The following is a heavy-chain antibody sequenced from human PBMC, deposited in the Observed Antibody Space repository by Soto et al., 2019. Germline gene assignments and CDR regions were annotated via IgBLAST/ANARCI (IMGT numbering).Heavy chain of an antibody. Sequence: QLQLQESGSGLLKSSQTLSLTCAVSGGSISGDYSWSWIRQPPGKGLEWIGYIYHSGSSYYIPSLESRVTLSLDRSKNQCSLELKSVTAADTAVYYCARMTGGWYFDLWGRGTLVSVSS. V-gene: IGHV4-30-2*01. J-gene: IGHJ2*01. CDR3: ARMTGGWYFDL. CDR1: GGSISGDYS. D-gene: IGHD1-26*01. CDR2: IYHSGSS.